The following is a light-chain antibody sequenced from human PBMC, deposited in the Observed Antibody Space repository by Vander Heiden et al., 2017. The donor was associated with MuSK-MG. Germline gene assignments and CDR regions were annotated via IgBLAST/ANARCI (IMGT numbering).Light chain of an antibody. V-gene: IGKV1-39*01. CDR3: LQSDSTPPT. CDR1: QSISSY. CDR2: AAS. Sequence: DIQMTQAPSSLSASVGDRVTITCRASQSISSYLNWYQQKPGKAPKLLIYAASSLQSGVPSRFSGSGSGTDFTLTISSLQPEDFATYYCLQSDSTPPTFRQGTKVEI. J-gene: IGKJ1*01.